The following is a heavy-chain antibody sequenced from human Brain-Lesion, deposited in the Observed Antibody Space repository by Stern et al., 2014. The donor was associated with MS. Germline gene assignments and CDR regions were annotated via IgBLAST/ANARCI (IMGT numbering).Heavy chain of an antibody. J-gene: IGHJ5*01. CDR1: GFTFSNYW. Sequence: EVQLVESGGGLVQPGGSLRLSCAASGFTFSNYWMHWVRQAPGKGLVGGSRVNNDGRRTSYADSVKGRFTMSRDNAKNTLYLQMNSLRVEDTAIYYCARGERWFDSWGQGTLVTVSS. CDR2: VNNDGRRT. V-gene: IGHV3-74*01. CDR3: ARGERWFDS.